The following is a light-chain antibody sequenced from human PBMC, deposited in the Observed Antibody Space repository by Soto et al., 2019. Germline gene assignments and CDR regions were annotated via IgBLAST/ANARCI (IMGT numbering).Light chain of an antibody. V-gene: IGKV3D-20*01. CDR1: QNIPSIY. CDR2: DTS. CDR3: QQYDTPLT. Sequence: EIVLTQSPASLSLSPGERATLSCGASQNIPSIYLAWYQLKPGLAPRLLIYDTSIMATSIPDRFNGSGSGKDFALTITRLEPDDFAAYYCQQYDTPLTFGGGNNVEI. J-gene: IGKJ4*01.